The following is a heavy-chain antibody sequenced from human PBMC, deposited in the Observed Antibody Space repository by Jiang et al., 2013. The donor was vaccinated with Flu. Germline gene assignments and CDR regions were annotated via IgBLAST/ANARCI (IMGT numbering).Heavy chain of an antibody. Sequence: SGAEVKKPGASVKVSCRTSGYAFIGYYIHWVRQAPGQGLEWMGWINPNSGGTTYAQKFQGRVTMTRDTSISTAYMELSRLRSDDTAVYYCARGGGCSSTSCYTDYFDYWGQGTLVTVSS. CDR2: INPNSGGT. CDR3: ARGGGCSSTSCYTDYFDY. D-gene: IGHD2-2*02. CDR1: GYAFIGYY. J-gene: IGHJ4*02. V-gene: IGHV1-2*02.